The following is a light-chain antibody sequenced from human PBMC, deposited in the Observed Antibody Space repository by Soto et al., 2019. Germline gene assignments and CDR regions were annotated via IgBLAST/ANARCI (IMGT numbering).Light chain of an antibody. CDR1: SSDVGGYNY. CDR3: SSYTRSSTYV. V-gene: IGLV2-14*01. CDR2: EVS. Sequence: QSLLTQPTSVSGSPGQSITLSCTGSSSDVGGYNYVSWYRQHPGRAPKLMIYEVSNRPSGVSNRFSGSKSGNTASLTISGLQDEDEADYYCSSYTRSSTYVFGTGTKVTVL. J-gene: IGLJ1*01.